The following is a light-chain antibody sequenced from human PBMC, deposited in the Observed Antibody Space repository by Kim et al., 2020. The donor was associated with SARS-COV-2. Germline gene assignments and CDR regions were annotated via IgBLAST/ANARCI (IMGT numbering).Light chain of an antibody. V-gene: IGKV1-17*03. J-gene: IGKJ1*01. CDR3: LQHKTFPLT. Sequence: ASVGDRVTITCRARQGISNSLAWFQQKPGKVPNRLIYAASSLQSGVPSRFSGSGSGTEFTLTISSLQPEDFATYYCLQHKTFPLTFGQGTKVDIK. CDR2: AAS. CDR1: QGISNS.